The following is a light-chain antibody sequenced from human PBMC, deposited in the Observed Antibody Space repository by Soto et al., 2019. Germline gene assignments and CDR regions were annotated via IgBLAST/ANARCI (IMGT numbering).Light chain of an antibody. V-gene: IGKV1-16*02. CDR1: QDITNY. CDR3: QQYRSYPFT. CDR2: ATS. J-gene: IGKJ3*01. Sequence: DIQMTQSPSSLSASVGDRVTITCRASQDITNYLAWFQQRPGKAPKSLIYATSRLQSGVPSKFSGSVSGTDFTLTISSLQPEDFATYYCQQYRSYPFTFGHGTKVESK.